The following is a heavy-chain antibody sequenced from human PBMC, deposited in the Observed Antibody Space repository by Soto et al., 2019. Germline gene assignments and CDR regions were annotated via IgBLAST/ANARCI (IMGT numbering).Heavy chain of an antibody. CDR1: GFTFSDYY. CDR2: ISTTSKYT. J-gene: IGHJ4*02. D-gene: IGHD2-8*01. Sequence: GGSLRLSCAASGFTFSDYYMSWIRQAPGKGLEWVSYISTTSKYTDYADSVRGRFTISRDNAKNSLYLQMNSLRVEDTAVYYCARDIGWSPLREYWGQGTPVTVSS. CDR3: ARDIGWSPLREY. V-gene: IGHV3-11*05.